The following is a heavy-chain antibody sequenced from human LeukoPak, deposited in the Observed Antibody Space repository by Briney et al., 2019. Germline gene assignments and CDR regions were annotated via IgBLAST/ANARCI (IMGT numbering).Heavy chain of an antibody. J-gene: IGHJ3*02. Sequence: SEALSLTCAVYGGSFSGYYWSWIRQPPGKGLEWIGEINHRGSTNYNPSLKSRVTISVDTSKNQFSLKLSSVTAADTAVYYCAREIAAARSAFDIWGQGTMVTVSS. D-gene: IGHD6-13*01. V-gene: IGHV4-34*01. CDR2: INHRGST. CDR1: GGSFSGYY. CDR3: AREIAAARSAFDI.